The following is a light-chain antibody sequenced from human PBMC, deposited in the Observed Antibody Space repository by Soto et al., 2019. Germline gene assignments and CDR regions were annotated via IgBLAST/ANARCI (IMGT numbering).Light chain of an antibody. V-gene: IGLV2-14*01. J-gene: IGLJ1*01. CDR1: TSDVGGYNY. Sequence: QPVLTQPASVSGSPGQSITISCTGTTSDVGGYNYVSWYQQHPGKAPKLMIYEVSNRPSGVSNRFSGSKSGNTATLTISGLQTADEADYYCSSYTSGSTLVFATGTKLTVL. CDR2: EVS. CDR3: SSYTSGSTLV.